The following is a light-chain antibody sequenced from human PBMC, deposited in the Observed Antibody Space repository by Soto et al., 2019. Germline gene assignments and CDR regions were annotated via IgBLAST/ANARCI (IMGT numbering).Light chain of an antibody. CDR1: QAIRND. CDR2: GSS. CDR3: LQHNVFPRT. Sequence: DIQMTQSPSSLSASVGDRVTITCRASQAIRNDLAWYQQKPGRAPKRLIYGSSSLQSGVPSRFSGSGSGTEFTLTISSLQPEDFATYYCLQHNVFPRTFGQGTKVELK. J-gene: IGKJ1*01. V-gene: IGKV1-17*01.